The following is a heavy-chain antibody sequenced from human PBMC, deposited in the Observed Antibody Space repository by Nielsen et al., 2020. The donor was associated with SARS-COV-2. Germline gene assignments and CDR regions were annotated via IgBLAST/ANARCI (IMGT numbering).Heavy chain of an antibody. CDR2: IYSGGST. Sequence: VCQAPGKGLEWVSVIYSGGSTYYADSVKGRFTISRDNSKNTLYLQMNSLRAEDTAVYYCARHRRDTYYYDSSGYYYVDYWGQGTLVTVSS. CDR3: ARHRRDTYYYDSSGYYYVDY. J-gene: IGHJ4*02. V-gene: IGHV3-66*04. D-gene: IGHD3-22*01.